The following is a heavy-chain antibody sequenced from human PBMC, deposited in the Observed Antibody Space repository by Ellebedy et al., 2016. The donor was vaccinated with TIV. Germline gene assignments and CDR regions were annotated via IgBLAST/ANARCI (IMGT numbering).Heavy chain of an antibody. V-gene: IGHV4-59*11. J-gene: IGHJ4*02. Sequence: MPSETLSLTCTVSGGSISGLYWSWIRQSPGKGLEWIGYMFFSGNSHYNPSLKSRVSISLDLPKNQFSLKLDSVTAADTGVYFCASGRGLIDYWGQGILVTVSS. CDR3: ASGRGLIDY. D-gene: IGHD3-10*01. CDR2: MFFSGNS. CDR1: GGSISGLY.